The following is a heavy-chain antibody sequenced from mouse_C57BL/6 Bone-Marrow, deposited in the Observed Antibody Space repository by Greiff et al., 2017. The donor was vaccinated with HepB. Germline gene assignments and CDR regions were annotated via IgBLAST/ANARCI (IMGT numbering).Heavy chain of an antibody. D-gene: IGHD3-2*02. CDR1: GYTFTSYW. CDR3: ARRQLRLLAMDY. CDR2: INPSSGYT. V-gene: IGHV1-7*01. J-gene: IGHJ4*01. Sequence: VQLQQSGAELAKPGASVKLSCKASGYTFTSYWMHWVKQRPGQGLEWIGYINPSSGYTKYNQKFKDKATLTAEKSSSTAYMQLSSLTYEDSAVYYCARRQLRLLAMDYWGQGTSVTVSS.